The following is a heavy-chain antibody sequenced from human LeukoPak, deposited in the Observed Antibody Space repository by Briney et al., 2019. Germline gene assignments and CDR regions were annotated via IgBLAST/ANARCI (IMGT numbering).Heavy chain of an antibody. CDR1: GFTFGDYA. D-gene: IGHD1-26*01. CDR3: TRVRVDGSGSTGY. Sequence: GGSLRLSCTASGFTFGDYAMSWFGQAPGKGLEWVGFIRSKAYGGTTEYAASVKGRFTISRDDSKSIAYLQMNSLKTEDTAVYYCTRVRVDGSGSTGYWGQGTLVTVSS. CDR2: IRSKAYGGTT. J-gene: IGHJ4*02. V-gene: IGHV3-49*03.